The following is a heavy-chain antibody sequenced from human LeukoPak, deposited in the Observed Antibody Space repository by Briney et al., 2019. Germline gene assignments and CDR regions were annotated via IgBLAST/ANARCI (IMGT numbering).Heavy chain of an antibody. CDR1: GFTVSSNY. J-gene: IGHJ4*02. D-gene: IGHD1-1*01. CDR2: IYSGGST. Sequence: PGGSLRLSCAASGFTVSSNYMSWVRQAPGKGLEWVSVIYSGGSTYYADFVKGRFTISRDNSKNSLYLQMNSLRVEDTAVYYCARCTTGRTFGSLREIKRSREIDYWGQGTLVTVSS. CDR3: ARCTTGRTFGSLREIKRSREIDY. V-gene: IGHV3-66*01.